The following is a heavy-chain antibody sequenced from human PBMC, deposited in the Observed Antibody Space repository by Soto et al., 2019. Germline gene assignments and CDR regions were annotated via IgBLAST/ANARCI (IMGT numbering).Heavy chain of an antibody. J-gene: IGHJ4*02. CDR3: ARELELYSSSSLFGPSEYFFDN. V-gene: IGHV4-31*03. CDR2: IHYSGSA. CDR1: GGSISSGGYY. D-gene: IGHD6-6*01. Sequence: KSSETLSLTCTVSGGSISSGGYYCGWIRQHPGRGLEWIGHIHYSGSAYYNPSLQSRLTISVDTSKNQFSLELRSVTAADTAVYYCARELELYSSSSLFGPSEYFFDNWGQGTLVTVSS.